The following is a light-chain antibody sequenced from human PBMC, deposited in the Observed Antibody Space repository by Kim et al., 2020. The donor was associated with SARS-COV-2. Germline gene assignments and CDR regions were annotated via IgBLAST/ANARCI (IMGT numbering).Light chain of an antibody. Sequence: QSIPISRTRTRRDVRGKNYVSWYPHHPGKAPKLIIYVKSKRPSGISIRVSGSKSCNAASLTISGLQAEDEADYYCSSYACSSTPWVFGGGTQLTVL. CDR1: RRDVRGKNY. CDR3: SSYACSSTPWV. V-gene: IGLV2-14*01. J-gene: IGLJ3*02. CDR2: VKS.